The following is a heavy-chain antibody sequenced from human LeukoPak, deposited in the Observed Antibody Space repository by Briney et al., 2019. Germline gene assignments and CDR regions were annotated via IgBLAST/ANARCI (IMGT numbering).Heavy chain of an antibody. CDR1: GFTFSSYG. D-gene: IGHD1-26*01. CDR3: AKGANSGSDGAFDI. CDR2: ISDTGDYR. V-gene: IGHV3-23*01. Sequence: PGGSLRLSCAASGFTFSSYGMSWVRQGPGKGQEWVSSISDTGDYRHYADYVKGRFTISRDMSRNMVFLQMNSLRVEDTAVYYCAKGANSGSDGAFDIWGQGTMVTVSS. J-gene: IGHJ3*02.